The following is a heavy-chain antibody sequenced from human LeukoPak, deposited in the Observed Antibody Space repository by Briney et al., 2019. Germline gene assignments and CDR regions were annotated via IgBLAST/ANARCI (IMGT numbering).Heavy chain of an antibody. J-gene: IGHJ5*02. CDR3: ARRYSSSWFNWFDP. CDR2: INHSGST. V-gene: IGHV4-34*01. Sequence: PSETLSLTCAVYGGSFSGYYWSWIRQPPGKGLEWIGEINHSGSTNYNPSLKSRVTISVDTSKNQFSLKLSSVTAADTAVYYCARRYSSSWFNWFDPWGQGTLVTVSS. D-gene: IGHD6-13*01. CDR1: GGSFSGYY.